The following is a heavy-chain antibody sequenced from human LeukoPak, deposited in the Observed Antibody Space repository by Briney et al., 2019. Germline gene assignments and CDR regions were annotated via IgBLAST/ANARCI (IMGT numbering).Heavy chain of an antibody. J-gene: IGHJ6*03. D-gene: IGHD3-10*01. V-gene: IGHV3-30*02. CDR2: IRYDGSNK. Sequence: PGRSLRLSCAASGFTFSSYGMHWVRQAPGKGLEWVAFIRYDGSNKYYADSVKGRFTISRDNSKNTLYLQMNSLRAEDTAVYYCARGSSYYGSGGLKYYYYMDVWGKGTTVTVSS. CDR1: GFTFSSYG. CDR3: ARGSSYYGSGGLKYYYYMDV.